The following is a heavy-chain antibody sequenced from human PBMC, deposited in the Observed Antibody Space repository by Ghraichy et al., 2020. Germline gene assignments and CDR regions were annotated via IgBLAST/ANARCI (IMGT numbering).Heavy chain of an antibody. CDR3: ARDTYDSGPPYYYYYGMDV. CDR1: GYTFTSYG. J-gene: IGHJ6*02. D-gene: IGHD3-22*01. V-gene: IGHV1-18*01. Sequence: ASVKVSCKASGYTFTSYGISWVRQAPGQGLEWMGWISAYNGNTNYAQKLQGRVTMTTDTSTSTAYMELRSLRSDDTAVYYCARDTYDSGPPYYYYYGMDVWGQGTTVTVSS. CDR2: ISAYNGNT.